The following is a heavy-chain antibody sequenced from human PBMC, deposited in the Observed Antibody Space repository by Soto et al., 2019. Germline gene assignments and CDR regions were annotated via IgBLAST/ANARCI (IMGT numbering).Heavy chain of an antibody. CDR1: GGTFSSYA. D-gene: IGHD2-2*01. V-gene: IGHV1-69*01. CDR3: ARFIRYCSSTSCYELDP. Sequence: QVQLVQSGAEVKKPGSSVKVSCKASGGTFSSYAISWVRQAPGQGLEWMGGIIPIFGTANYAQKFQGRVTITADESTSTAYMELSSLRSEDTAVYYCARFIRYCSSTSCYELDPWGQGTLVTVSS. CDR2: IIPIFGTA. J-gene: IGHJ5*02.